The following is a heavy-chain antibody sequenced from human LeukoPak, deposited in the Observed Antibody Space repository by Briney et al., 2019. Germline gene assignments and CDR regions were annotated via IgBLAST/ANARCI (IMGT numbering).Heavy chain of an antibody. V-gene: IGHV3-23*01. CDR1: GFTFSSYG. D-gene: IGHD3-10*01. CDR2: ISGSGGST. Sequence: GGSLRLSCAASGFTFSSYGMSWVRQAPGKGLEWVSAISGSGGSTYYADTVKGRFTISRDNSKNTLYLQMNSLRAEDTAVYYCAKSMVRGVRNLDYWGQGTLVTVSS. J-gene: IGHJ4*02. CDR3: AKSMVRGVRNLDY.